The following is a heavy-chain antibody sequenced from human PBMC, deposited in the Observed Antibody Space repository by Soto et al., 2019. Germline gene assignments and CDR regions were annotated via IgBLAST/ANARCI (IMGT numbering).Heavy chain of an antibody. V-gene: IGHV4-39*01. CDR3: ARKGSARYFDWLSPFDY. J-gene: IGHJ4*02. D-gene: IGHD3-9*01. CDR2: IYYSGST. Sequence: SETLSLTCTVSGGSISSSSYYWGWIRQPPGKGLEWIGSIYYSGSTYYNPSLKSRVTISVDTSKNQFSLKLSSVTAADTAVYYCARKGSARYFDWLSPFDYWGQGTLVTVSS. CDR1: GGSISSSSYY.